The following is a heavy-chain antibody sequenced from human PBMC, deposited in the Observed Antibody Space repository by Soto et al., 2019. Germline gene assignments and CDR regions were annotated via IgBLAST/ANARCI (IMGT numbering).Heavy chain of an antibody. Sequence: QVQLVESGGGVVQPGRSLRLSCAASGFTFSSYGMHWVRQAPGKGLEWVAVISYDGSNKYYADSVKGRFTISRDNSKNTLYLQMNSLRAEDTAVYYCAKEANVLRYFDWLHYYYGMDVWGQGTTVTVSS. CDR1: GFTFSSYG. J-gene: IGHJ6*02. V-gene: IGHV3-30*18. D-gene: IGHD3-9*01. CDR3: AKEANVLRYFDWLHYYYGMDV. CDR2: ISYDGSNK.